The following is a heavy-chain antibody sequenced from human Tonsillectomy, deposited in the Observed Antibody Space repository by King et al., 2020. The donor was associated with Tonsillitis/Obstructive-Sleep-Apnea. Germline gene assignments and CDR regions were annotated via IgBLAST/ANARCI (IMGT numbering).Heavy chain of an antibody. CDR2: MNPNSGNT. D-gene: IGHD3-3*01. Sequence: VQLVESGAEVKKPGASVKVSCKASGYTFTSYDINWVRQATGQGLEWMGWMNPNSGNTGYAQKFQGRVTMXRNTSISTAXMELSSLRSEDTAVYYCARAGKLDFWSGYYILDYWGQGXLVTVSS. CDR1: GYTFTSYD. V-gene: IGHV1-8*01. CDR3: ARAGKLDFWSGYYILDY. J-gene: IGHJ4*02.